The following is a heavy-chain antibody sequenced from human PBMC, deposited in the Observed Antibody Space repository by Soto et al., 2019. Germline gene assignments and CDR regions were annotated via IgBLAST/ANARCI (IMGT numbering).Heavy chain of an antibody. CDR2: IIPIFRSS. D-gene: IGHD3-10*02. V-gene: IGHV1-69*13. J-gene: IGHJ4*02. Sequence: SVKVSCKASGGTFTDYAFSWVRQAPGQGLEWMGGIIPIFRSSNFAQKFQGRLTIFADASAGTAYTELSRLRSDDTAIYYSAKDVGFQQHLFVFDLWGQGTLVTVSS. CDR3: AKDVGFQQHLFVFDL. CDR1: GGTFTDYA.